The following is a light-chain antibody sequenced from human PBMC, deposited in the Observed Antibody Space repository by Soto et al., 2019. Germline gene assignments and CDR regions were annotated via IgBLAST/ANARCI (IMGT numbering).Light chain of an antibody. CDR2: DVT. V-gene: IGLV2-14*03. Sequence: QSVLTQPAPVSGSPGQSITISCTGTSSDIGTYNFVSWYQQHPGKAPKLMIYDVTNRPSGVSNRFSGSKSGNTASLTISGLQAEDEADYYCSSYTASASYVFGGGTKLTVL. J-gene: IGLJ1*01. CDR3: SSYTASASYV. CDR1: SSDIGTYNF.